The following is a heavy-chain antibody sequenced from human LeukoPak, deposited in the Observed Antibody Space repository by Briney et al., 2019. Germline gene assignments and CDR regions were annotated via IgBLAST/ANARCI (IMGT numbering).Heavy chain of an antibody. V-gene: IGHV3-30*02. CDR2: IRYDGSNK. D-gene: IGHD2-15*01. J-gene: IGHJ4*02. CDR1: GFTFSSYV. Sequence: GGSLRLSCAASGFTFSSYVMHWVRQAPGKGLEWVAFIRYDGSNKYYADSVKGRFTISRDNSKNPLYLQMNSLRAEDTAVYYCAKDSRVYCSGGSCYPSYFDYWGQGTLVTVSS. CDR3: AKDSRVYCSGGSCYPSYFDY.